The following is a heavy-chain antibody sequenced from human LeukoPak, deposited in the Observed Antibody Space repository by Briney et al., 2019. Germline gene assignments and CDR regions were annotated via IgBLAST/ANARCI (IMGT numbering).Heavy chain of an antibody. Sequence: GGSLRLSCAASGFTFSTYGMNWVRQAPGKGPEWVSYISGSSSTIFYADSVKGRFTISRDNAKNSLYLQMNSLRAEDTAVYYCARGPRYFDWFYFDYWGQGTLVTVSS. D-gene: IGHD3-9*01. CDR1: GFTFSTYG. J-gene: IGHJ4*02. CDR2: ISGSSSTI. V-gene: IGHV3-48*04. CDR3: ARGPRYFDWFYFDY.